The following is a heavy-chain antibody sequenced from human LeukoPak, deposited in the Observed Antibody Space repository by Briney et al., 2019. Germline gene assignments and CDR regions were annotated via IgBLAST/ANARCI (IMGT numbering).Heavy chain of an antibody. CDR3: AWRKYFSTWLEP. J-gene: IGHJ5*02. V-gene: IGHV5-51*01. CDR2: ISPSRSET. CDR1: GLDLNDYW. Sequence: GESLKISCKGSGLDLNDYWIGWVRQMPGKGLEWMGIISPSRSETQYSLPFQGQVTISVDKSTSTAYLQWSSLKASDTAIYYCAWRKYFSTWLEPWGQGTPVTVSS. D-gene: IGHD1-14*01.